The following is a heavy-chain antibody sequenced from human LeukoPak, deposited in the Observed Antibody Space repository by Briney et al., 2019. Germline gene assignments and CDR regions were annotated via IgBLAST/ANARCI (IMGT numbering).Heavy chain of an antibody. Sequence: HAGGSLRLSCAASGFTFTGSAIPWVRQASGKGLEWVGRIRSKTNRYATAYDASVKGRFTISRDDSKNTAYLQMNSLKTEDTAVYFCTRLYENGFDYWGQGTLVTVSS. V-gene: IGHV3-73*01. CDR2: IRSKTNRYAT. J-gene: IGHJ4*02. CDR3: TRLYENGFDY. D-gene: IGHD5-12*01. CDR1: GFTFTGSA.